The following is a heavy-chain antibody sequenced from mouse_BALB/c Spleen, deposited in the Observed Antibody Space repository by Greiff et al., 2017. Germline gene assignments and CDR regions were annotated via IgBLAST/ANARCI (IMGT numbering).Heavy chain of an antibody. CDR3: AREYDGNYY. Sequence: DVKLVESGGGLVQPGGSLRLSCATSGFTFTDYYMSWVRQPPGKALEWLGFIRNKANGYTTEYSASVKGRFTISRDNSQSILYLQMNTLRAEDSATYYCAREYDGNYYWGQGTTLTVSS. D-gene: IGHD2-3*01. J-gene: IGHJ2*01. CDR2: IRNKANGYTT. V-gene: IGHV7-3*02. CDR1: GFTFTDYY.